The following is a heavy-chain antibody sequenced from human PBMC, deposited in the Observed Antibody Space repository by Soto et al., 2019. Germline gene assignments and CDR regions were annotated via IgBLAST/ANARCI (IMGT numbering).Heavy chain of an antibody. J-gene: IGHJ3*02. CDR2: IYYSGST. Sequence: SETLSLTCTVSGGSISSYYWSWIRQPPGKGLEWIGYIYYSGSTNYNPSLKSRVTISVDTSKNQFSLKLSSVTAADTAVYYCARDLGTKERGAFDIWGQGTMVTVSS. D-gene: IGHD1-1*01. CDR1: GGSISSYY. CDR3: ARDLGTKERGAFDI. V-gene: IGHV4-59*01.